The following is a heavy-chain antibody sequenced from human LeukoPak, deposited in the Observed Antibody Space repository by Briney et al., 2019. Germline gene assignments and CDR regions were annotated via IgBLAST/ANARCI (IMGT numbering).Heavy chain of an antibody. CDR3: AATYYYDGSGDY. D-gene: IGHD3-22*01. J-gene: IGHJ4*02. Sequence: GGSLRLSCAASGFTFSTYEMNWVRQAPGKGLEWVSYISSTGSNIYYAGSVKGRLTISRDNAKNSLYLLMNSLRTEDTAVYYCAATYYYDGSGDYWGQGTLVTVSS. V-gene: IGHV3-48*03. CDR1: GFTFSTYE. CDR2: ISSTGSNI.